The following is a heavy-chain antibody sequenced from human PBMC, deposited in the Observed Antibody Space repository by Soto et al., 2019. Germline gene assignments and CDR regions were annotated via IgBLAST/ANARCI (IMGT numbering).Heavy chain of an antibody. Sequence: QMQLQESGSGLVKPSQTLSLTCAVSGGSISSGGYSWSWIRQPPGKGLEWIGYIFQSGSTYYSPSLESRVSISEDRSKNQFSLRLSSVTAADTAVYFCARESRSSRYDGTVYSQYWSFDLWGRGTLVTVSS. J-gene: IGHJ2*01. CDR1: GGSISSGGYS. V-gene: IGHV4-30-2*01. CDR3: ARESRSSRYDGTVYSQYWSFDL. D-gene: IGHD3-22*01. CDR2: IFQSGST.